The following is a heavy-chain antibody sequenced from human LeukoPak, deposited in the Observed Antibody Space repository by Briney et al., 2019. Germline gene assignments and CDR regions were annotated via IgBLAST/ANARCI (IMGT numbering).Heavy chain of an antibody. Sequence: SQTLSLTCTVSGGSINSGDYYWSWIRQPPGKGLEWIGYVYYSGNTYYNPSLKSRVTISVDTSKNQFSLKLTSVTAAGTAMYYCATYSSDWYPDAFDIWGQGTMVTVS. D-gene: IGHD6-19*01. V-gene: IGHV4-30-4*01. CDR3: ATYSSDWYPDAFDI. J-gene: IGHJ3*02. CDR1: GGSINSGDYY. CDR2: VYYSGNT.